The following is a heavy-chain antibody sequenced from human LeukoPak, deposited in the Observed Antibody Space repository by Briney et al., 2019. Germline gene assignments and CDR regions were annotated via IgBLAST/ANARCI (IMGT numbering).Heavy chain of an antibody. CDR2: INHSGST. CDR1: GYSISSGYY. D-gene: IGHD3-10*01. V-gene: IGHV4-38-2*02. Sequence: SETLSLTCTVSGYSISSGYYWSWIRQPPGKGLEWIGEINHSGSTNYNPSLKSRVTISVHTSKIQFSLKLNSVTAADTAVYYCARVVRGVIFRNFYYYYYMDVWGRGTTVTVSS. CDR3: ARVVRGVIFRNFYYYYYMDV. J-gene: IGHJ6*03.